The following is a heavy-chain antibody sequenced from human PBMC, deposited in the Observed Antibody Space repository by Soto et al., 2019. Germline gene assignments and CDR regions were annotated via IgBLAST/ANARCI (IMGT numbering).Heavy chain of an antibody. D-gene: IGHD2-15*01. CDR2: INAGNGNT. V-gene: IGHV1-3*01. Sequence: ASVKVSCKASGYTFTSYAMHWVRQAPGQRLEWMGWINAGNGNTKYSQKFQGRVTITRDTSASTAYMELSSLRSEDTAVYYCARQYCSGGSCYSEYFQHWGQGTLVTVSS. CDR1: GYTFTSYA. CDR3: ARQYCSGGSCYSEYFQH. J-gene: IGHJ1*01.